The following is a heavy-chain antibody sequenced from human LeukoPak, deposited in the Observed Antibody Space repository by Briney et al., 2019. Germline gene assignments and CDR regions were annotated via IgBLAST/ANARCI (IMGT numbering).Heavy chain of an antibody. CDR1: GYTFINFA. V-gene: IGHV1-3*01. CDR2: INAGNGNT. D-gene: IGHD6-13*01. J-gene: IGHJ4*02. CDR3: ARGHRAAADDY. Sequence: WASVKVSCKASGYTFINFAINWGRQAPGQRPEWMGWINAGNGNTKYSQKFQGRVTITRDTSASTAYMELSSLTSEDTAVYYCARGHRAAADDYWGQGTLVTVSS.